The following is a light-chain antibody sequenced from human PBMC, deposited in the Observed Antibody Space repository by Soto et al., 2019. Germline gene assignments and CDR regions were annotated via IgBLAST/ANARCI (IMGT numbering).Light chain of an antibody. CDR1: QTISKN. CDR2: DAS. Sequence: EIVLTQSPGTLSLSPGDRATLSCRASQTISKNLAWYQQKPGQAPRLLIYDASTRATDIPDRFSGSGSGTEFTLTISSLKSEDFAVYYCQQYHSWPPRTFGQGTKVDIK. CDR3: QQYHSWPPRT. V-gene: IGKV3-15*01. J-gene: IGKJ1*01.